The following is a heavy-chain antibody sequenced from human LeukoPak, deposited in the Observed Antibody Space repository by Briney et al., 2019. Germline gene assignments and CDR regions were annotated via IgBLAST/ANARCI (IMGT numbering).Heavy chain of an antibody. V-gene: IGHV3-33*06. D-gene: IGHD3-22*01. Sequence: PGRSLRLSCAASGFTFSSYGMHWVRQAPGKGLEWVAVIWYDGSNKYYADSVKGRFTISRDNPKNTLYLQMNSLRAEDTAVYFCAERGVVIRVILVGFHKEAYYFDSWGQGALVTVSS. CDR2: IWYDGSNK. CDR1: GFTFSSYG. CDR3: AERGVVIRVILVGFHKEAYYFDS. J-gene: IGHJ4*02.